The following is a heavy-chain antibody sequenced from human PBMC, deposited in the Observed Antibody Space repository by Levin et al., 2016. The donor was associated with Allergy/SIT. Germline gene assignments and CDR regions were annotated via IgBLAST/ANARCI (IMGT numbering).Heavy chain of an antibody. CDR1: GYTFTSYY. CDR2: INPSGGST. CDR3: ARGRYSSSWYSSPLEWFDP. V-gene: IGHV1-46*03. Sequence: ASVKVSCKASGYTFTSYYMHWVRQAPGQGLEWMGIINPSGGSTSYAQKFQGRVTMTRDTSTSTVYMELSSLRSEDTAVYYCARGRYSSSWYSSPLEWFDPWGQGTLVTVSS. J-gene: IGHJ5*02. D-gene: IGHD6-13*01.